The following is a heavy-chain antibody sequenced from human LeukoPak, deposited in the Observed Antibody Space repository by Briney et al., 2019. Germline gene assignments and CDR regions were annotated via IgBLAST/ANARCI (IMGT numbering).Heavy chain of an antibody. V-gene: IGHV3-23*01. CDR1: GYIFNDFA. J-gene: IGHJ6*03. D-gene: IGHD2-21*01. Sequence: GGTVRLFCATSGYIFNDFAMSCARHPPGKGLEWVSGRMGRAATTFVADSVKGRFSIYTDYSRNTLFVQMTSRRAEDTATYYWSKKEGETYASWYMDAGGKGTTVTVSS. CDR2: RMGRAATT. CDR3: SKKEGETYASWYMDA.